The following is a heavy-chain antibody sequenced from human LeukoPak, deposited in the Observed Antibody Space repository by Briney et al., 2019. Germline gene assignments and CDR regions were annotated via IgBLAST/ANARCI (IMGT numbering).Heavy chain of an antibody. J-gene: IGHJ6*02. Sequence: GGSLRLSCAASGFTVSSNYMSWVRQAPGKGLEWVSVIYSGGSTYYADSVRGRFTISRHNSKNTLYLQMSSLRAEDTAVYYCARDSSGYYYYGMDVWGQGTTVTVSS. CDR2: IYSGGST. CDR3: ARDSSGYYYYGMDV. CDR1: GFTVSSNY. D-gene: IGHD6-19*01. V-gene: IGHV3-53*04.